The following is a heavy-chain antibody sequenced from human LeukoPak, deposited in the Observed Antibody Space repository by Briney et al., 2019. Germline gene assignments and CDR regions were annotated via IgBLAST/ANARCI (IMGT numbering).Heavy chain of an antibody. D-gene: IGHD6-19*01. CDR3: ARWGGYASDWSGPFDD. Sequence: ASVKVSCKASGYTFTSYYMHWVRQAPGQGLEWMGRINPNSGGTKYAQKFQGRVTMTRDTSISTTYMELSSLRSDDTAVYYCARWGGYASDWSGPFDDWGQGTLVTVSS. J-gene: IGHJ4*02. V-gene: IGHV1-2*02. CDR2: INPNSGGT. CDR1: GYTFTSYY.